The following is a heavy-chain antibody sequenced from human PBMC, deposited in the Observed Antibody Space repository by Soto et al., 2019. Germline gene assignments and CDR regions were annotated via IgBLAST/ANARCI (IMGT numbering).Heavy chain of an antibody. CDR1: GGSISSGDYY. CDR2: IYYSGST. Sequence: SETLSLTCTVSGGSISSGDYYWSWIRQPPGKGLEWIGYIYYSGSTYYNPSLKRRVTISVDTSKNQFSLKLSSVTAADTAVYYCARVKVHMIVVVITRVDAFDIWGQGTMVS. J-gene: IGHJ3*02. CDR3: ARVKVHMIVVVITRVDAFDI. D-gene: IGHD3-22*01. V-gene: IGHV4-30-4*01.